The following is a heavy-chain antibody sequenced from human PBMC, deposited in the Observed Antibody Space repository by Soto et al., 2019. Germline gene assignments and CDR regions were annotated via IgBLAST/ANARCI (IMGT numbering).Heavy chain of an antibody. J-gene: IGHJ4*02. Sequence: VQLVESGGGLVQPGGSLRLTCAASGFTFRGSWMSWVRQAPGKGLEWVANVKQDGSDRYYVDSVKGRFTISRDNAKNSLYLEMNSLRDEDTAVYYCAKGGGNFDQWGQGTLDTVSS. D-gene: IGHD3-16*01. CDR1: GFTFRGSW. CDR2: VKQDGSDR. CDR3: AKGGGNFDQ. V-gene: IGHV3-7*04.